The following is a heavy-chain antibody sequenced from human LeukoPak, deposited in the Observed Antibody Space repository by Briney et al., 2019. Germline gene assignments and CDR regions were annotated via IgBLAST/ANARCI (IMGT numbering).Heavy chain of an antibody. D-gene: IGHD5-12*01. V-gene: IGHV3-30-3*01. CDR2: ISYDGSNK. J-gene: IGHJ4*02. Sequence: PGGSLRLSCAASVFTFSSYAMHWVRQAPGKGLEWVAVISYDGSNKYYADSVKGRFTISRDNSKNTLYPQMNSLRPEDTAVYYCARDPVLSFLGYSGYALHYWGQGTLVTVSS. CDR3: ARDPVLSFLGYSGYALHY. CDR1: VFTFSSYA.